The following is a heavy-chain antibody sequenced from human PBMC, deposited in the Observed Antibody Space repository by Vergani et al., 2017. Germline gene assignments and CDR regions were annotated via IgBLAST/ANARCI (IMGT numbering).Heavy chain of an antibody. Sequence: QVQLQQSGPGLVKPSQTLSLTCAISGDSVSSNSAAWNWIRQSPSRGLEWLGRTYYRSKWYNDYAVSVKSRITINPDTSKNQFSLQLNTVTPEDTAVYYSERSPRLVDDYGDYSNYYYGMDVWGQGTMVTVSS. D-gene: IGHD4-17*01. V-gene: IGHV6-1*01. J-gene: IGHJ6*02. CDR1: GDSVSSNSAA. CDR3: ERSPRLVDDYGDYSNYYYGMDV. CDR2: TYYRSKWYN.